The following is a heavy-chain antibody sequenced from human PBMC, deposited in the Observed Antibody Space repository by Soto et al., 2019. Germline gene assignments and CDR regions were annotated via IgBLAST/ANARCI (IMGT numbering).Heavy chain of an antibody. Sequence: QVQLVESGGGVVQPGRSLRLSCAASGFTFSSYGMHWVRQAPGKGLEWVAFIWDDGRKKYYADSLKGRLTISRDNSKNTLYLHMNSLRAEDTAVYYCARDRQRGSWQQLGDFDYWGQGTLVTVSS. J-gene: IGHJ4*02. CDR2: IWDDGRKK. CDR1: GFTFSSYG. V-gene: IGHV3-33*01. D-gene: IGHD6-13*01. CDR3: ARDRQRGSWQQLGDFDY.